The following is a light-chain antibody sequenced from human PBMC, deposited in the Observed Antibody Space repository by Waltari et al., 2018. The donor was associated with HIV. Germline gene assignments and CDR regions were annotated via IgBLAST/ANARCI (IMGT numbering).Light chain of an antibody. CDR3: HQYNTFPLT. CDR2: AAS. V-gene: IGKV1-16*01. J-gene: IGKJ2*01. CDR1: QDISNY. Sequence: DIQMNQSPSSLSALVGDRVTFTCRASQDISNYLVWFQQTPGKAPKALIFAASNLQSGVPSRFLGAGSGTNFTLTIRSLQPEDFATYYCHQYNTFPLTFG.